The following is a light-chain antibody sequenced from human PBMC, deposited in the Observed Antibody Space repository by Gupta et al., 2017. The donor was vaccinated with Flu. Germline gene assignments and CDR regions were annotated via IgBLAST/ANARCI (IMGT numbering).Light chain of an antibody. V-gene: IGKV1-5*03. CDR3: QQDKSYPIT. CDR1: QSVNDW. CDR2: RAS. Sequence: PSTLSASVGDRVTISCRASQSVNDWLAWYRQKPGKAPNLLIYRASSLESGVPSRFSGGGSGTEFTLTISSLQPDDFATYYCQQDKSYPITFGGGTKVEIK. J-gene: IGKJ4*01.